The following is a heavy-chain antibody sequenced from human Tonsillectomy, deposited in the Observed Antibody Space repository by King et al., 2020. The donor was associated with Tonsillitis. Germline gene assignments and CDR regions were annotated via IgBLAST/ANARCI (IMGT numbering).Heavy chain of an antibody. D-gene: IGHD6-19*01. CDR2: ISRIGST. CDR3: TREEAGTNVDY. J-gene: IGHJ4*02. Sequence: QLQESGPGLVKPSETLSLTCTVSGYSIRSGYYWGWIRQFPGKGLEWIGSISRIGSTFYNPSLKSRVSVSLDTSKNQFALKLTSVTAADTALFYCTREEAGTNVDYWGQGVLVTVSS. V-gene: IGHV4-38-2*02. CDR1: GYSIRSGYY.